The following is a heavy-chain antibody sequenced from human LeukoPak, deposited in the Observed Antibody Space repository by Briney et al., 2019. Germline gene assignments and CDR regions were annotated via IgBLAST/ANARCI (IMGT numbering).Heavy chain of an antibody. CDR3: ARELAEDIVVVPANWFDP. J-gene: IGHJ5*02. CDR1: GGXXXGYY. V-gene: IGHV4-34*01. CDR2: INHSGST. D-gene: IGHD2-2*01. Sequence: YGGXXXGYYWSWIRQPPGKGLEWIGEINHSGSTNYNPSLKSRVTISVDTSKNQFSLKLSSVTAADTAVYYCARELAEDIVVVPANWFDPWGQGTLVTVSS.